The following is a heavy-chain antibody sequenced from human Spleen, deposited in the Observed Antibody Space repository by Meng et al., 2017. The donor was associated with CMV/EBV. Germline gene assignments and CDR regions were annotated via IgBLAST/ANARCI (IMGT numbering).Heavy chain of an antibody. D-gene: IGHD3-22*01. CDR1: FTFSSYA. Sequence: FTFSSYAMSWVRQAPGKGLEWVSAISGSGGSTYYADSVKGRFTISRGNSKNTLYLQMNSLRAEDTAVYYCANGDYYYDSSGYSILDYWGQGTLVTVSS. J-gene: IGHJ4*02. CDR3: ANGDYYYDSSGYSILDY. V-gene: IGHV3-23*01. CDR2: ISGSGGST.